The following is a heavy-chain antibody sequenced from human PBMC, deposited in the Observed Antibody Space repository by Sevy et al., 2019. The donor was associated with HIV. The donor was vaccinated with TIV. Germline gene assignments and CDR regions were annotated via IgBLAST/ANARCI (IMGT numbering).Heavy chain of an antibody. CDR2: ISGSGGST. D-gene: IGHD3-16*01. CDR3: AKDGFKPSVGDENYYYYYMDV. J-gene: IGHJ6*03. V-gene: IGHV3-23*01. Sequence: GGSLRLSCAASGFTFSSYDMSWVRQAPGKGLEWVSDISGSGGSTYYADSVKGRFTSSRDNSKNTLYLQMNSLRAEETAVYYCAKDGFKPSVGDENYYYYYMDVWGKGTTVTVSS. CDR1: GFTFSSYD.